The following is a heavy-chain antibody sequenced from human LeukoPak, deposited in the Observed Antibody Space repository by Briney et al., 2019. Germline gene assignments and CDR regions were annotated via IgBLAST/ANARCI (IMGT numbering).Heavy chain of an antibody. CDR3: SGSFGQLTFFDY. V-gene: IGHV3-49*03. D-gene: IGHD3-10*01. Sequence: GGSLRLSCAASGFTFSSYWMSWFRQAPGKGLEWVGFIRSKAYGGTTEYAASVKGRFTISRDDSKTIAYLQMNSLKTEDTAVYYCSGSFGQLTFFDYWGQGTLVTVSS. J-gene: IGHJ4*02. CDR2: IRSKAYGGTT. CDR1: GFTFSSYW.